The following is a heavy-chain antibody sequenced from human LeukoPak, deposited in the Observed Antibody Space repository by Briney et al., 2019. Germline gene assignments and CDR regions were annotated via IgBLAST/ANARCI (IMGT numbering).Heavy chain of an antibody. V-gene: IGHV1-69*13. Sequence: ASVKVSCKASGSIFTSYAISWVRQAPGQGLEWMGGIIPIFGTTNYAQKFQGRVTITADESTSTAYMELSSLRSEDTAVYYCARAYGSGSYYNPLRYWGQGTLVTVSS. CDR3: ARAYGSGSYYNPLRY. CDR1: GSIFTSYA. CDR2: IIPIFGTT. D-gene: IGHD3-10*01. J-gene: IGHJ4*02.